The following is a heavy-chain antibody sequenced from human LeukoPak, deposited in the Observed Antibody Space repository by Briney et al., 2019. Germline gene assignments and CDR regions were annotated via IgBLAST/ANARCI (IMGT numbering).Heavy chain of an antibody. CDR1: GGSISSYY. CDR3: ARIFKDSSGWPQVDY. Sequence: SETLSLTCTVSGGSISSYYWSWIRRPPGKGLEWIGYIYYSGSTNYNPSLKSRVTISVDTSKNQFSLKLSSVTAADTAVYYCARIFKDSSGWPQVDYWGQGTLVTVSS. J-gene: IGHJ4*02. V-gene: IGHV4-59*01. D-gene: IGHD6-19*01. CDR2: IYYSGST.